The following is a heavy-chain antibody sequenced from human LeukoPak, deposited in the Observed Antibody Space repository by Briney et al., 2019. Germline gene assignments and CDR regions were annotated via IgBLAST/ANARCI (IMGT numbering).Heavy chain of an antibody. CDR3: AKDSQSGSYPDAFDI. CDR1: GFTFDDYA. J-gene: IGHJ3*02. CDR2: ISWNSGSI. V-gene: IGHV3-9*03. Sequence: GGSLRLSCAASGFTFDDYAMHWVRQAPGKGLEWVSGISWNSGSIGYADSVKGRFTISRDNAKNSLYLQMNSLRAEDMALYYCAKDSQSGSYPDAFDIWGQGTMVTVSS. D-gene: IGHD1-26*01.